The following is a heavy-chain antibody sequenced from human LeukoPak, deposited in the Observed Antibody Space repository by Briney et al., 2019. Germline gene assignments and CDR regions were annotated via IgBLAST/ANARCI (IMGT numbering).Heavy chain of an antibody. CDR2: IFYSGST. V-gene: IGHV4-39*07. CDR3: ARYLIAAAGTEDAFDI. D-gene: IGHD6-13*01. J-gene: IGHJ3*02. Sequence: SETLSLTCTVSSGSISTSNYYWGWVRQPPGKALEWIGNIFYSGSTYYSPSLKSRVTISLDTSRNQFSLKLSSVTAADTAVYYCARYLIAAAGTEDAFDIWGQGTMVTVSS. CDR1: SGSISTSNYY.